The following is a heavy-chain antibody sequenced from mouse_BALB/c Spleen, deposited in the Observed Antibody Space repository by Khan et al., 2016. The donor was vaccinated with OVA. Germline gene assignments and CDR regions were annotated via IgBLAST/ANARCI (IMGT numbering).Heavy chain of an antibody. CDR2: INTETGEP. D-gene: IGHD2-4*01. CDR1: GYTFTDYS. CDR3: TLNDYDRGGLYAMDY. Sequence: QIQLVQSGPELKKPGETVKISCKASGYTFTDYSMQWVKQAPGKGLKWVGWINTETGEPTYADDFKGRFAFSLETSASTAYLQINNLKNEDTATYFCTLNDYDRGGLYAMDYWGQGTSVTVSS. J-gene: IGHJ4*01. V-gene: IGHV9-2-1*01.